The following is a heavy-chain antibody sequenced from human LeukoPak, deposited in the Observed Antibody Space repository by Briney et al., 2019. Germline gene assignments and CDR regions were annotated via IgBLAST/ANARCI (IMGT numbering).Heavy chain of an antibody. CDR1: GGSISTTNYY. CDR3: ARHYSTGGPCYLDY. D-gene: IGHD2-8*02. J-gene: IGHJ4*02. Sequence: SETLSLTCTVSGGSISTTNYYWGWIRQPPGKGLEWIGSIYYSGSTYYNPSLKSRVTTSVDTSKNQFSLRLSSVTAADTSVYYCARHYSTGGPCYLDYWGRGTLVTVSS. V-gene: IGHV4-39*01. CDR2: IYYSGST.